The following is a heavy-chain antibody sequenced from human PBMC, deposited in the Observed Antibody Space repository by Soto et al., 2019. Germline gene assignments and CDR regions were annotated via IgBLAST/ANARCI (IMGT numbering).Heavy chain of an antibody. J-gene: IGHJ4*02. V-gene: IGHV3-30*18. D-gene: IGHD4-4*01. CDR2: TSFDGGNK. Sequence: LRLSCAASGFSFSNHGMRWVRQAPGKGLEWVAVTSFDGGNKHYADSVRGRFTISRDNSKNTLYLQMNSLTPEDSAVYFCAKGYSGPRGNWGQGTLVTVSS. CDR3: AKGYSGPRGN. CDR1: GFSFSNHG.